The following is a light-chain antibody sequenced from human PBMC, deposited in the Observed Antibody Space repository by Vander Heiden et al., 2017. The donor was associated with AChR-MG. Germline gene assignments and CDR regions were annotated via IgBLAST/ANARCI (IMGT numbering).Light chain of an antibody. Sequence: EIVMTQSPATLSVSPGGRATLSCRASQSVSSNLAWYQQKPGQAPRLLIYGASTRATGIAARFSGSGSGTEFTLSISSLQSEDFAIYYCQQYHNWPPFTFGPGTKVDIK. CDR2: GAS. V-gene: IGKV3-15*01. J-gene: IGKJ3*01. CDR3: QQYHNWPPFT. CDR1: QSVSSN.